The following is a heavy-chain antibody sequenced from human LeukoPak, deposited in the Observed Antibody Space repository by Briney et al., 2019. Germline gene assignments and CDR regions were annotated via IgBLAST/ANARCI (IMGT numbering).Heavy chain of an antibody. CDR2: SSQSCRTI. J-gene: IGHJ5*02. CDR3: ARGVGSSWPGWFDP. D-gene: IGHD6-13*01. V-gene: IGHV3-48*03. CDR1: GFTFSNSE. Sequence: GGSLRLSCAPSGFTFSNSELNCVRQAPGEGIEWDSYSSQSCRTIYSADSVKGRFTIYRDNAKNSLYVQMNSLRAEDTAVYYCARGVGSSWPGWFDPWGQGTLVTVSS.